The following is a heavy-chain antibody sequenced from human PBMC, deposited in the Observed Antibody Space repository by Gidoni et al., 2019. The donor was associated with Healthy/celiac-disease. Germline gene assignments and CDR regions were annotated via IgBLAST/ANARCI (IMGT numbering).Heavy chain of an antibody. CDR3: ARRSKASAFDI. CDR1: GDSVSSNSAA. V-gene: IGHV6-1*01. J-gene: IGHJ3*02. Sequence: QVQLQQSGPGLVKPSQTISPTCAISGDSVSSNSAAWNWTRQSPSRGLEWLGRTYYRSKWYNDYAVSVKSRITINPATSKDQFSLQLNSVTPEDTAVYYCARRSKASAFDIWGQGTMVTVSS. D-gene: IGHD3-10*01. CDR2: TYYRSKWYN.